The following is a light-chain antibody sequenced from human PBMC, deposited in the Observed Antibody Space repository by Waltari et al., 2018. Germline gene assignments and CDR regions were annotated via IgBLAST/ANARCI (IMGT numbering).Light chain of an antibody. CDR2: EDY. CDR3: QSYDGINWM. CDR1: SGSIASNY. V-gene: IGLV6-57*03. J-gene: IGLJ3*02. Sequence: NFMLTQPHSVSESPGKTVTISCTRSSGSIASNYVQWFQQRLGSAPTTVIYEDYQRPSGVPDRFSGSIDSSSNSASLTISGLKTEDEADYYCQSYDGINWMFGGGTKLTVL.